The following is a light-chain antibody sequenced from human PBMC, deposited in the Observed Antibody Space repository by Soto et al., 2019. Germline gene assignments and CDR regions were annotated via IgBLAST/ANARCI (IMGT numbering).Light chain of an antibody. CDR2: DDR. J-gene: IGLJ2*01. V-gene: IGLV3-21*02. Sequence: SYELTQAPSVSVAPGQTATITCGGDNIGGKSVHWYQQKPGQAPILVVDDDRDRPSGIPERFSGSSSGNTATLTISRVEAGDEADYWCQVWDPDSDHAIFGRGTKLTVL. CDR1: NIGGKS. CDR3: QVWDPDSDHAI.